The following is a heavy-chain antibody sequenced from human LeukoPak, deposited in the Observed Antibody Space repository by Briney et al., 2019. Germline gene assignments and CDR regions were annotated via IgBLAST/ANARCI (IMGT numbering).Heavy chain of an antibody. V-gene: IGHV3-21*01. CDR1: GFTFSSYS. Sequence: PGGSLRLSCAASGFTFSSYSMNWVRKAPGKGLEWFSSISSSSSYIYYADSVKGRFTISRDNAKNSLYLQMNSLRAEDTAVYYCAPDPTDYGDYYFDYWGQGTLVTVSS. D-gene: IGHD4-17*01. CDR2: ISSSSSYI. J-gene: IGHJ4*02. CDR3: APDPTDYGDYYFDY.